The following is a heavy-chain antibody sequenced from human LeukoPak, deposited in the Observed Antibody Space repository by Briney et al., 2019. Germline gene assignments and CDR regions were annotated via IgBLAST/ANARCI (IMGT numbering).Heavy chain of an antibody. J-gene: IGHJ6*03. CDR2: IYYSGST. V-gene: IGHV4-59*01. D-gene: IGHD3-16*01. Sequence: LETLSLTCTVSGGSITSYYWSWIRQPPGKGLEWIGYIYYSGSTNYNPSLKSRVTISVDTSKNQFSLKLSSVTAADTAVYYCARGGGYFFYYYYMDVWGKGTTVTVSS. CDR3: ARGGGYFFYYYYMDV. CDR1: GGSITSYY.